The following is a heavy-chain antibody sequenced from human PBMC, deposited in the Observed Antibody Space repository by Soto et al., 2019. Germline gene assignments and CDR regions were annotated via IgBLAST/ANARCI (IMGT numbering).Heavy chain of an antibody. CDR2: ISYDGSNK. J-gene: IGHJ3*02. V-gene: IGHV3-30*18. Sequence: QVQLVESGGGVVQPGRSLRLSCAASGFTFSSYGMHWVRQAPGKGLEWVAVISYDGSNKYYADSVKGRFTISRDNSKNTLYLQMNSLRAEDTAVYYCAKDLGLAYCGGDCYSTDAFDIWGQGTMVTVSS. CDR1: GFTFSSYG. CDR3: AKDLGLAYCGGDCYSTDAFDI. D-gene: IGHD2-21*02.